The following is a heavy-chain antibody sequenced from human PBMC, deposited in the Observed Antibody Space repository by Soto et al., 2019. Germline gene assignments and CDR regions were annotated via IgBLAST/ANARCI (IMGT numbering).Heavy chain of an antibody. CDR1: GFTFTTYA. J-gene: IGHJ4*02. CDR2: ISNGGRGK. V-gene: IGHV3-30*04. D-gene: IGHD2-15*01. CDR3: ARDQCFGGGRSCYYFDF. Sequence: PEGSLRLSCAASGFTFTTYAIHRVRQAPGKGLEWVAVISNGGRGKYYAASVKGRFPISRDNSKNPLYLQMNSLRSDGTAVYYCARDQCFGGGRSCYYFDFWGQGTLVTISS.